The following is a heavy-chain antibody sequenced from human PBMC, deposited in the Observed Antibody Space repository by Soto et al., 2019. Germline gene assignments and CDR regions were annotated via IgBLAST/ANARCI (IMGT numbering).Heavy chain of an antibody. CDR1: GASVSNYY. Sequence: KTSETLSLTCTVSGASVSNYYWNWVRQPPGKGLEWIGYIHYTGDSKYNPSLKSRVTMSVDTSKNQFSLKMTSVTAADTAVYYCARWGHPAVKAYDIWGQGAMVTVS. CDR3: ARWGHPAVKAYDI. V-gene: IGHV4-59*02. CDR2: IHYTGDS. J-gene: IGHJ3*02. D-gene: IGHD2-21*01.